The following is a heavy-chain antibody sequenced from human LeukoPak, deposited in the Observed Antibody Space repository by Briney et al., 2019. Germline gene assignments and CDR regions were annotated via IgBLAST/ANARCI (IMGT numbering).Heavy chain of an antibody. Sequence: ASVKVSCKASGYTFTGYYMHWVRQAPGQGLEWMGWINPNSGGTNYAQMFQGRVTMTRDTSISTAYMELSRLRSDDTAVYYCARVPDYYDSSGYYHWFDPWGQGTLVTVSS. CDR3: ARVPDYYDSSGYYHWFDP. J-gene: IGHJ5*02. D-gene: IGHD3-22*01. CDR1: GYTFTGYY. V-gene: IGHV1-2*02. CDR2: INPNSGGT.